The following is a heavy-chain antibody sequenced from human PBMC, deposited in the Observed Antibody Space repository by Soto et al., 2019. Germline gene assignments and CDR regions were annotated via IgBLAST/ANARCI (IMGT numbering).Heavy chain of an antibody. V-gene: IGHV4-34*01. J-gene: IGHJ4*02. CDR2: INHSGST. CDR1: GGSFSGYY. D-gene: IGHD3-22*01. Sequence: SETLSLTCAVYGGSFSGYYWSWIRQPPGKGLEWIGEINHSGSTNYNPSLKSRVTISADTSKNQFSLKLSSVTAADTAVYYCARGEEAGDYYDSSGYFDYWGQGTLVTVSS. CDR3: ARGEEAGDYYDSSGYFDY.